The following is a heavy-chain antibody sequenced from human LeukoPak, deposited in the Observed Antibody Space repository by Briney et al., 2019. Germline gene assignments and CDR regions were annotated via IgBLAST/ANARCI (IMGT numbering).Heavy chain of an antibody. D-gene: IGHD6-19*01. J-gene: IGHJ4*02. CDR3: AKGGWVAVTGMDS. V-gene: IGHV7-4-1*02. CDR1: GYTFTSYG. Sequence: ASVKVSCKASGYTFTSYGISWVRQAPGQGLEWMGYINTKTGNPTYAQGITGRFVFSLDTSVSTAYLQISSLKPEDTGVYYCAKGGWVAVTGMDSWGQGTLVTVSS. CDR2: INTKTGNP.